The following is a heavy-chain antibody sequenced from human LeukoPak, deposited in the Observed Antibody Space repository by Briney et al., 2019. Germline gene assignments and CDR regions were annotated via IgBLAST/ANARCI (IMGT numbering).Heavy chain of an antibody. CDR2: IDHSGIT. CDR1: GGSFSGYY. J-gene: IGHJ5*02. CDR3: ARAARRSSGWYGLWWFDP. V-gene: IGHV4-34*01. Sequence: SETLSLTCAVYGGSFSGYYWNWIRQPPGKGLEWIGEIDHSGITNYNPSLKSRVTISVDTSKNQFSLKLSSVTAADTAVYYCARAARRSSGWYGLWWFDPWGQGTLVTVSS. D-gene: IGHD6-19*01.